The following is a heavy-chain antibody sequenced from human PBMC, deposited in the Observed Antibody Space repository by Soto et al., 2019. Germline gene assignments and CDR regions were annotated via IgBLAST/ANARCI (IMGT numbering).Heavy chain of an antibody. CDR2: IYYSGIT. Sequence: SETLSLTCTVSGDSIGSSNYYWGWIRQPPGKGLEWIANIYYSGITYCNPSLKSRVAISVDTSKNQFSLKLSSVSAADTAIYYCARSNSGYYKWFDPWGQGTLVTVS. J-gene: IGHJ5*02. CDR1: GDSIGSSNYY. V-gene: IGHV4-39*01. D-gene: IGHD3-22*01. CDR3: ARSNSGYYKWFDP.